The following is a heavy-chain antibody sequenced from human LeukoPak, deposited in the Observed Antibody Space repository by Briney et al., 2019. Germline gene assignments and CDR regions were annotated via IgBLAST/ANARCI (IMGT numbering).Heavy chain of an antibody. J-gene: IGHJ4*02. Sequence: SGPTLVNPTQTLTLTCTFSGFSLSTSGMCVSWIRQPPGKALEWLARIDWDDDKYYSTSLKTRLTISKDTSKNQVVLTMTNMDPVDTATYYCARTLTGGDYVHALDYWGQGTLVTVSS. CDR3: ARTLTGGDYVHALDY. CDR2: IDWDDDK. V-gene: IGHV2-70*11. CDR1: GFSLSTSGMC. D-gene: IGHD4-17*01.